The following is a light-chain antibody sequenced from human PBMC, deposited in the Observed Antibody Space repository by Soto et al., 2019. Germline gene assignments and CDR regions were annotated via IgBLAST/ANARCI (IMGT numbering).Light chain of an antibody. CDR1: QRVSSN. CDR2: GAS. CDR3: QQYNDWPLT. Sequence: EIVMTQSPVTLSVSPGERATLSCRASQRVSSNLAWYQQKPGQAPRLLIYGASTRATGIPARFSGSGSGTEFSLTISSLQSEDFALYYCQQYNDWPLTFGGGTKVEIK. J-gene: IGKJ4*01. V-gene: IGKV3-15*01.